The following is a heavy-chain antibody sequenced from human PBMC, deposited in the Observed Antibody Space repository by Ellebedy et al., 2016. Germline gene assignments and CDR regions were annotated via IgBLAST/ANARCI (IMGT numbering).Heavy chain of an antibody. J-gene: IGHJ3*02. CDR2: IIPILGIA. CDR1: GGTFSSYA. V-gene: IGHV1-69*04. Sequence: ASVKVSCKASGGTFSSYAISWVRQAPGQGLEWMGRIIPILGIANYAQKFQGRVTFTADKSTSTAYMELSSLRSEDTAVYFCARDMYSSGSYYDRVAFDIWGQGTVVTVSS. D-gene: IGHD3-22*01. CDR3: ARDMYSSGSYYDRVAFDI.